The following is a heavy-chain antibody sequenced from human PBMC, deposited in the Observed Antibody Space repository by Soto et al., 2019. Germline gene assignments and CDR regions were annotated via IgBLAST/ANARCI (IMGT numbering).Heavy chain of an antibody. Sequence: PGESLKISCEASGYSFTKYWISWVRQMPGKGLEWMGRIDPSDSYTNCSPSFQGHVTISADKSISTAYLQWSVLKASDTAIYYCARHRNYSGCCYPRDLHASPGRGSFDL. CDR1: GYSFTKYW. CDR3: ARHRNYSGCCYPRDLHASPGRGSFDL. D-gene: IGHD2-15*01. CDR2: IDPSDSYT. J-gene: IGHJ2*01. V-gene: IGHV5-10-1*01.